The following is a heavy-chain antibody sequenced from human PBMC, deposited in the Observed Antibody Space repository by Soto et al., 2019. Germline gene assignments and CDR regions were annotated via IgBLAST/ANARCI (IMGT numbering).Heavy chain of an antibody. CDR2: IYPGDSDT. J-gene: IGHJ4*02. V-gene: IGHV5-51*01. Sequence: GESLKIPCKGSGYSFTSYWLVRVRQMPGKGLERMGIIYPGDSDTRYSPSFHGQVTISADKSISTAYLQWSSLKASDTAMYYCAGHGGWGYNWNPRHFVYWGQGTLVTVSS. D-gene: IGHD1-20*01. CDR3: AGHGGWGYNWNPRHFVY. CDR1: GYSFTSYW.